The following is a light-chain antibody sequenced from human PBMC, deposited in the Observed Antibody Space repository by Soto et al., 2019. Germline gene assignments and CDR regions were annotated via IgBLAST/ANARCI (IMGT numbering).Light chain of an antibody. Sequence: DLPMTQSPSTLSASVGDRVTITCRASQSINTWLAWYQQKPGKAPKLLISKASGLERGVPSRFSGSGSGTEFTLIISSLQPDDLATYYCQQYNTYPWTFGQGTKVEVK. J-gene: IGKJ1*01. CDR1: QSINTW. CDR2: KAS. V-gene: IGKV1-5*03. CDR3: QQYNTYPWT.